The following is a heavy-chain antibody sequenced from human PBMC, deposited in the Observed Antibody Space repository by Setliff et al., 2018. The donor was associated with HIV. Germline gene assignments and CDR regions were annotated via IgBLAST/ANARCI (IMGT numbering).Heavy chain of an antibody. V-gene: IGHV1-2*02. CDR3: ARAPRDGNNYGYQPYYFDY. Sequence: GASVKVSCKTSGYDFRRYGIAWVRQVPGYGLEWMGWSNPNSGVTKFAQKFKCRVTMTRDTSISTAYIELSRLRSDDTAVYYCARAPRDGNNYGYQPYYFDYWGQGTLVTVSS. D-gene: IGHD4-17*01. J-gene: IGHJ4*02. CDR2: SNPNSGVT. CDR1: GYDFRRYG.